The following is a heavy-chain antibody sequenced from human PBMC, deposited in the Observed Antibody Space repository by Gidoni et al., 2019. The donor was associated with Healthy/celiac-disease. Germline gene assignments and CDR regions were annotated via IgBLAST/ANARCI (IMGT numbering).Heavy chain of an antibody. CDR1: GFTFSSYS. D-gene: IGHD3-22*01. J-gene: IGHJ4*02. CDR3: ARSVYYDSRGYQGGDY. V-gene: IGHV3-48*04. CDR2: ISSSSSTI. Sequence: EVQLVESGGGLVQPGGSLRPSCAASGFTFSSYSMNWVRQAPGKGLEWVSYISSSSSTIYYADSVKGRFTISRDNAKNSLYLQMNSLRAEDTAVYYCARSVYYDSRGYQGGDYWGQGTLVTVSS.